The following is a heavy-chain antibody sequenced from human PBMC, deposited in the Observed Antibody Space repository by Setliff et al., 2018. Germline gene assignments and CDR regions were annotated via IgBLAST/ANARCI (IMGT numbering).Heavy chain of an antibody. CDR1: GFNFNIFV. CDR2: TSYDGKNT. J-gene: IGHJ4*02. CDR3: ARAQNIFAGNLDS. V-gene: IGHV3-30*03. Sequence: PGGSLRLSCAASGFNFNIFVINWVRQAPGKGLEWLAVTSYDGKNTYYGDSVRGRFTISRDNSQNTVYLQMNALSGDDTALYFCARAQNIFAGNLDSWGQGTLVTVSS.